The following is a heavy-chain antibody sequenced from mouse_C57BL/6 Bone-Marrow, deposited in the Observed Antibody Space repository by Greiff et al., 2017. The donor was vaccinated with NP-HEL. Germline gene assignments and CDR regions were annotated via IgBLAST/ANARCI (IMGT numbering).Heavy chain of an antibody. CDR2: IYPGNSDT. V-gene: IGHV1-5*01. CDR1: GYTFTSYW. CDR3: TRSYDGYYDYAMDY. J-gene: IGHJ4*01. Sequence: VQLQQSGTVLARPGASVKMSCKTSGYTFTSYWMHWVKQRPGQGLEWIGAIYPGNSDTSYNQKFKGKAKLTAVTSASTAYMELSSLTNDDSAVYYCTRSYDGYYDYAMDYWGQGTSVTVSS. D-gene: IGHD2-3*01.